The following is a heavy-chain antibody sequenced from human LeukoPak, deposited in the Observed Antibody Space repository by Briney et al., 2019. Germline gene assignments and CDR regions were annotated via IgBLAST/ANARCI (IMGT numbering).Heavy chain of an antibody. Sequence: ASVKVSCKVSGYTLTELSMHWVRQAPGKGLEWMGGFDPEDGETIYAQKFQGRVTMTEDTSTDTAYMELSSLRSEDTAVYYCARDVGPYDILTGYYKALGYWGQGTLVTVSS. CDR1: GYTLTELS. CDR3: ARDVGPYDILTGYYKALGY. CDR2: FDPEDGET. J-gene: IGHJ4*02. V-gene: IGHV1-24*01. D-gene: IGHD3-9*01.